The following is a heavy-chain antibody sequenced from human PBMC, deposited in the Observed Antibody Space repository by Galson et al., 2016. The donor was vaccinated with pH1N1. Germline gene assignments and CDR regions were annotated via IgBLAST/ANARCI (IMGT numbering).Heavy chain of an antibody. CDR1: GYTFTSYG. V-gene: IGHV1-18*01. Sequence: SVKVSCKASGYTFTSYGITWVRQAPGEGLEWMGWISAYNGNTNYAQKLQGRVTITADQSTSVAFMEVTSLTSEDTAVYYCARLDGGDLNYWGQGTLVTVTS. D-gene: IGHD2-21*02. CDR3: ARLDGGDLNY. J-gene: IGHJ4*02. CDR2: ISAYNGNT.